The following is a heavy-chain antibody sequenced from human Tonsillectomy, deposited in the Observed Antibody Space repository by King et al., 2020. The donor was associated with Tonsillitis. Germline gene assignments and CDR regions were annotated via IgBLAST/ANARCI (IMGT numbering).Heavy chain of an antibody. Sequence: VQLVESGGGLVQPGGSLRLSCAASGFTLSRYNMNWVRQAPGKGLEWISYIRSSIRTIFYADSVKRRFTLARDNAKNSLYLQMNSLRAEDTAVYYCAREMYYYDAFDIWGQGTMVTVSS. CDR3: AREMYYYDAFDI. J-gene: IGHJ3*02. V-gene: IGHV3-48*01. CDR1: GFTLSRYN. D-gene: IGHD3-10*01. CDR2: IRSSIRTI.